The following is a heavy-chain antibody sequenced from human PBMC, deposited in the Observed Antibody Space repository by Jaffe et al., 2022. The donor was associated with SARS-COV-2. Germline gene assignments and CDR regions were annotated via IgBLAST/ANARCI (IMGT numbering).Heavy chain of an antibody. CDR3: AREGGQWLVAAYYYYGMDV. Sequence: QVQLQQSGPGLVKPSQTLSLTCAISGDSVSSNSAAWNWIRQSPSRGLEWLGRTYYRSKWYNDYAVSVKSRITINPDTSKNQFSLQLNSVTPEDTAVYYCAREGGQWLVAAYYYYGMDVWGQGTTVTVSS. D-gene: IGHD6-19*01. V-gene: IGHV6-1*01. CDR1: GDSVSSNSAA. CDR2: TYYRSKWYN. J-gene: IGHJ6*02.